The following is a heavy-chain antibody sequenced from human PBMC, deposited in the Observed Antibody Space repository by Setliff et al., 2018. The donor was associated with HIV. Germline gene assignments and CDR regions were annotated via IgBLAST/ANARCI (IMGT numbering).Heavy chain of an antibody. Sequence: HPGGSLRLSCVASGITVSGIYMTWVRQAPGKGLEWVSVINGGTTTYYADSAKGRFIISRDNPQNTLYLQMNSLRADDTAIYYCAKDPRGSMVRGLINYFDPWGQGTLVTVSS. CDR2: INGGTTT. CDR3: AKDPRGSMVRGLINYFDP. D-gene: IGHD3-10*01. J-gene: IGHJ5*02. V-gene: IGHV3-53*01. CDR1: GITVSGIY.